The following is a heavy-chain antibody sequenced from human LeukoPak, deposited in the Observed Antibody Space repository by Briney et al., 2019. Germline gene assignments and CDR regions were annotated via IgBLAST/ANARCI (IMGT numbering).Heavy chain of an antibody. CDR3: ARVVAASDIVVVVAAPHYGMDV. J-gene: IGHJ6*02. Sequence: SQTLSLTCTVSGGSISGGGYYWSWIPQHPGKGLEWIGYIYYSGSTYYNPSLKSRVTISVDTSKNQFSLKLSSVTAADTAVYYCARVVAASDIVVVVAAPHYGMDVWGQGTTVTVSS. V-gene: IGHV4-31*03. CDR2: IYYSGST. D-gene: IGHD2-15*01. CDR1: GGSISGGGYY.